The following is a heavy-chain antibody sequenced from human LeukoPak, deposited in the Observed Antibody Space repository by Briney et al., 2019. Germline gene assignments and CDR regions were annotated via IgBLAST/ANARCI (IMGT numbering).Heavy chain of an antibody. D-gene: IGHD1-26*01. V-gene: IGHV3-30*14. CDR3: ASNSGTSPLSYYYMDV. CDR1: GFTFSSYA. CDR2: ISYDGSNK. Sequence: GRSLRLSCAASGFTFSSYAMHWVRQAPGKGLEWVAVISYDGSNKYYADSVKGRFTISRDNSKNTLYLQMNSLRAEDTAVYYCASNSGTSPLSYYYMDVWGKGTTVTVSS. J-gene: IGHJ6*03.